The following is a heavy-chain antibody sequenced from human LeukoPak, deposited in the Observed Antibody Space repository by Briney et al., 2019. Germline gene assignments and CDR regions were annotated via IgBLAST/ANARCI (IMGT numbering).Heavy chain of an antibody. J-gene: IGHJ4*02. Sequence: GGSLRLSCAASGFTFSSCSMNWVRQAPGKGLEWVSYISSSSSYTNYADSVKGRFTISRDNAKNSLYLQMNSLRAEDTAVYYCARAKGLLWFGIYYFDYWGQGTLVTVSS. V-gene: IGHV3-21*05. D-gene: IGHD3-10*01. CDR1: GFTFSSCS. CDR2: ISSSSSYT. CDR3: ARAKGLLWFGIYYFDY.